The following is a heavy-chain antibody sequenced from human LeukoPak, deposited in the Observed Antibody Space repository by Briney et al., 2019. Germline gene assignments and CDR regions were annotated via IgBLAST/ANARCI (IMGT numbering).Heavy chain of an antibody. CDR2: IYSGGST. CDR3: ARGQNGDPYYFDY. CDR1: GFTFSTYW. D-gene: IGHD4-17*01. Sequence: PGGSLRLSCAASGFTFSTYWMNWVRQPPGKGLEWVSVIYSGGSTYYADSVKGRFTISRDNSKNTLYLQMNSLRAEDTAVYYCARGQNGDPYYFDYWGQGTLVTVSS. V-gene: IGHV3-53*01. J-gene: IGHJ4*02.